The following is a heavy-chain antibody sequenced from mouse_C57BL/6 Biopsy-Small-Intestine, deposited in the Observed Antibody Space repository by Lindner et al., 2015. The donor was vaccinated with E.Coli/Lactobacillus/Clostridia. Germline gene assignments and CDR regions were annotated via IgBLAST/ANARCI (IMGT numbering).Heavy chain of an antibody. D-gene: IGHD2-4*01. J-gene: IGHJ3*01. CDR1: GFNIKGYF. Sequence: VQLQESGAELVKPGASVRLSCTASGFNIKGYFMHWVKQRPEQDLEWIGRIDPEDGETKYAPKFQGKATIKTDTSSNTAYLQLSSLTFEDTAVYYCARGDDYLFTYWGQGDSGHCLC. CDR2: IDPEDGET. V-gene: IGHV14-2*01. CDR3: ARGDDYLFTY.